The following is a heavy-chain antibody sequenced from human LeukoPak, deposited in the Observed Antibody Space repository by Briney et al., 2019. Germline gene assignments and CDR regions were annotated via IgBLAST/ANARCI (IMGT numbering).Heavy chain of an antibody. CDR2: IYPGDSDT. D-gene: IGHD2-2*01. CDR1: GYSFTTYW. Sequence: QSLKISCRGSGYSFTTYWIGWVRQMPGKALEWMGIIYPGDSDTRYSPSFQGQVTMSADKSINTAYLQWSSLKASDTAMYYCARRQGCSSTSCPPNSWGQGTLVTVSS. CDR3: ARRQGCSSTSCPPNS. J-gene: IGHJ4*02. V-gene: IGHV5-51*01.